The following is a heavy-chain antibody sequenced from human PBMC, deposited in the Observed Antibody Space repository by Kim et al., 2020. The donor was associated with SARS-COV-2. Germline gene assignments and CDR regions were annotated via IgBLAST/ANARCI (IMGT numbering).Heavy chain of an antibody. CDR3: AREAVAGSFDY. Sequence: NTRYSQKFQARVSIPRDTSATTAYLELSGLRSEDTAVYYCAREAVAGSFDYWGQGTLVTVSS. CDR2: NT. D-gene: IGHD6-19*01. J-gene: IGHJ4*02. V-gene: IGHV1-3*01.